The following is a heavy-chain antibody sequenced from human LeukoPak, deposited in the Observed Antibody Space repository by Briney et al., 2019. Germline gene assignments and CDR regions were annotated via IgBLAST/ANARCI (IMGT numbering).Heavy chain of an antibody. J-gene: IGHJ4*02. V-gene: IGHV1-2*02. D-gene: IGHD3-10*01. CDR2: TNPSTGGT. CDR1: GYTFTGSY. CDR3: ARGGAFCSITSCHEFDH. Sequence: ASVKVSCKTSGYTFTGSYLHWVRQVPGQGLEWMGWTNPSTGGTKSAQQFEGRVTMTRDTSNTTGYLELRSLRLDDTATYYCARGGAFCSITSCHEFDHWGQGTLVIVSS.